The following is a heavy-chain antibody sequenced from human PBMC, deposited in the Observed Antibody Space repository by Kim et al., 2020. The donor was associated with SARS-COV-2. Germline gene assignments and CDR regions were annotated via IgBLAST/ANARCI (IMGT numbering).Heavy chain of an antibody. CDR2: ISSSSSTI. J-gene: IGHJ3*02. CDR1: GFTFSSYS. V-gene: IGHV3-48*04. D-gene: IGHD2-21*02. CDR3: ARRDPDSLNDAFDI. Sequence: GGSLRLSCAASGFTFSSYSMNWVRQAPGKGLEWVSYISSSSSTIYYADSVKGRFTISRDNAKNSLYLQMNSLRAEDTAVYYCARRDPDSLNDAFDIWGQGTMVTVSS.